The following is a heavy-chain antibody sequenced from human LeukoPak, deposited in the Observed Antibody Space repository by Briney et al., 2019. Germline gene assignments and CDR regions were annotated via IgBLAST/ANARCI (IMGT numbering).Heavy chain of an antibody. CDR3: ARRRAMVRGVIGYGMDV. D-gene: IGHD3-10*01. V-gene: IGHV1-18*01. Sequence: ASVKVSCKASGYTFTSYGISWVRQAPGQGLEWMGWISAYNGNTNYAQKLQGRVTMTTDTSTSTAYMELRSLRSDDTAVYYCARRRAMVRGVIGYGMDVWGQGTTVTVSS. CDR1: GYTFTSYG. CDR2: ISAYNGNT. J-gene: IGHJ6*02.